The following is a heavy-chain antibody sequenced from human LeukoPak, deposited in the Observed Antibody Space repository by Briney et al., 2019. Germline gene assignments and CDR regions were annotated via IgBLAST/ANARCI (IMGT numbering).Heavy chain of an antibody. J-gene: IGHJ4*02. CDR3: ARGLVVVPAANVGFDY. D-gene: IGHD2-2*01. Sequence: GGSLLLSCAASGFTFSSYSMNWVRQAPGKGLEGVSSISSSSSYIYYADSVKGGFTISRDNAKNSLYLQMNSLRAEDTAVYYCARGLVVVPAANVGFDYWGQGTLVTVSS. CDR2: ISSSSSYI. CDR1: GFTFSSYS. V-gene: IGHV3-21*01.